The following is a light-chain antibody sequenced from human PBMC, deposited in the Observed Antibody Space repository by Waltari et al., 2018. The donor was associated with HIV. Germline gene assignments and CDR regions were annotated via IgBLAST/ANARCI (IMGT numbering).Light chain of an antibody. V-gene: IGLV1-44*01. CDR1: SPNIGSNT. CDR2: SNN. Sequence: QSVLTQPPSASGTPGQRVTISCSGSSPNIGSNTLNWYQQLPGTAPKVLIYSNNQRPSGVPDRLSGSKSGTSASLAISGLQSDDEADYYCATWDDSLNGYVFGTGTKVTVL. CDR3: ATWDDSLNGYV. J-gene: IGLJ1*01.